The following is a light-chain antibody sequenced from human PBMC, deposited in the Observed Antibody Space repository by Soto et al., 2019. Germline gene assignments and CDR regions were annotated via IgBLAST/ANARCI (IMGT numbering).Light chain of an antibody. J-gene: IGLJ1*01. CDR1: SSDVGGSNF. CDR3: AAWDDALSGHV. CDR2: EVS. V-gene: IGLV2-8*01. Sequence: QSALTQPPSASGSPGQSVTISCTGTSSDVGGSNFVSWYQQHPGKAPKLMIYEVSKRPSGVPARFSGSKSGNTASLTVSGLQAEDEADYYCAAWDDALSGHVFGSGTKLTVL.